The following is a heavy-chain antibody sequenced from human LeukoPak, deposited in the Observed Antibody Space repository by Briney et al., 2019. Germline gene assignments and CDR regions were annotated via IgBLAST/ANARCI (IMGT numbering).Heavy chain of an antibody. Sequence: GGSLRLSCAASGFTVSTNYMNWVRQAPGKGLEWVSLINSGGSTYYADSVKGRFSISIDNSKNTLYLQMNSLRAEDTAVYYCASKRGYSYGYDYWGQGTLVPVSS. CDR2: INSGGST. CDR1: GFTVSTNY. D-gene: IGHD5-18*01. J-gene: IGHJ4*02. V-gene: IGHV3-53*01. CDR3: ASKRGYSYGYDY.